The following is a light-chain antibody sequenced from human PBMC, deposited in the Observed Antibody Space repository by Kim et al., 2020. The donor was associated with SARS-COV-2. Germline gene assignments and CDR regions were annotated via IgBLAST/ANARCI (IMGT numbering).Light chain of an antibody. Sequence: VSPGERATLSCRASQSVSSCLAWYQQKAGQAPRLLIYDASNRATGIPARFSGSGSGTDFTLTISSLEPEDFAVYYCQQRTNWPLTFGGGTKVDIK. CDR3: QQRTNWPLT. J-gene: IGKJ4*01. CDR2: DAS. CDR1: QSVSSC. V-gene: IGKV3-11*01.